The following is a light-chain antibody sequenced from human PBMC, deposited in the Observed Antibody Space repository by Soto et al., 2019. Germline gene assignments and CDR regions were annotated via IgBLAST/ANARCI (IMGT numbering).Light chain of an antibody. J-gene: IGKJ4*01. CDR3: KQYNKLQPLT. CDR1: QSVSSN. Sequence: EIVMTQSPATLSVSPGERATLSCRASQSVSSNLASYQQKPGQAPSLLIYGASTRATGIPARFSGSGSGTESSTAISSPQSEDFAVYYSKQYNKLQPLTFGGGTKVEIK. V-gene: IGKV3-15*01. CDR2: GAS.